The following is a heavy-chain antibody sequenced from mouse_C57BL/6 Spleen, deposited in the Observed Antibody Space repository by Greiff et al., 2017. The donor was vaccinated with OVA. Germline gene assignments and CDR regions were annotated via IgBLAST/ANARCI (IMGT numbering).Heavy chain of an antibody. V-gene: IGHV1-26*01. Sequence: EVQLQQSGPELVKPGASVKISCKASGYTFTDYYMNWVKQSHGKSLEWIGDINPNNGGTSYNQKFKGKATLTVDKSSSTAYMELRSLTSEDSAVYYCARNAIYYDYDGFAYWGQGTLVTVSA. D-gene: IGHD2-4*01. J-gene: IGHJ3*01. CDR2: INPNNGGT. CDR3: ARNAIYYDYDGFAY. CDR1: GYTFTDYY.